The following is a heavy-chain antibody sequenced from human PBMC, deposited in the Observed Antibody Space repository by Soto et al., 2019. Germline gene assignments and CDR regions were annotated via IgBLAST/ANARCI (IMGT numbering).Heavy chain of an antibody. CDR1: GFTFTSSA. CDR2: IVVGSGNT. V-gene: IGHV1-58*01. J-gene: IGHJ4*02. Sequence: SVKVSCKASGFTFTSSAVQWVRQARGQRLEWIGWIVVGSGNTNYAQKFQERVTITRDMSTSTAYMELSSLRSEDTAVYYCAAWSSGYDFVDYWGQGTLVTVSS. CDR3: AAWSSGYDFVDY. D-gene: IGHD5-12*01.